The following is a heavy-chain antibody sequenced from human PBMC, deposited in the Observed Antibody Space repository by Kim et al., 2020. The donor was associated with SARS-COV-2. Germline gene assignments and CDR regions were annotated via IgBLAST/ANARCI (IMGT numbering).Heavy chain of an antibody. CDR3: VKDRGTSDYRYFEN. CDR2: ISGSGLTT. J-gene: IGHJ4*02. Sequence: GGSLRLSCTASGFTFSRYAMGWVRQAPGKGLEWVSAISGSGLTTYYADSVKGRFTISRDNSKNTVYLQMGSLRVEDTAIYNCVKDRGTSDYRYFENWGQGTLVVVSS. D-gene: IGHD3-9*01. V-gene: IGHV3-23*01. CDR1: GFTFSRYA.